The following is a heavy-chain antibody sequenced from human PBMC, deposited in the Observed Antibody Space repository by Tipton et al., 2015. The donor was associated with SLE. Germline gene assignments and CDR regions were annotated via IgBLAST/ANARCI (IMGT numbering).Heavy chain of an antibody. CDR1: GFTFSSYE. Sequence: SLRLSCAASGFTFSSYEMNWVRQAPGKGLEWVSYISSSDNTKYDTDSVKGRFTISRDNAKNSLYLQMNSLRAEDTAVYYCAREGELGSSFYYYMDFWGKGTTVTVS. CDR3: AREGELGSSFYYYMDF. CDR2: ISSSDNTK. D-gene: IGHD3-10*01. V-gene: IGHV3-48*03. J-gene: IGHJ6*03.